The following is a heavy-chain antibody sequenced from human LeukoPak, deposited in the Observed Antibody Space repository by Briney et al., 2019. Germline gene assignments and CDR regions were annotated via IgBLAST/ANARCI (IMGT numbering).Heavy chain of an antibody. D-gene: IGHD2-15*01. J-gene: IGHJ4*02. Sequence: SQTLSLTCTVSGGSISSGGYYWSWIRQLPGKGLEWMGYIHYTGYTFLIPSLKSRVTMSLGTSENQFSLRLSSVTAADTAVYYCARYCSGDTCRYFDYWGQGTLVTVSS. CDR1: GGSISSGGYY. V-gene: IGHV4-31*03. CDR3: ARYCSGDTCRYFDY. CDR2: IHYTGYT.